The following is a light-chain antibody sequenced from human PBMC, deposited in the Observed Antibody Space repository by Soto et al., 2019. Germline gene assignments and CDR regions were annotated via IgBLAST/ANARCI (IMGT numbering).Light chain of an antibody. V-gene: IGKV3-11*01. Sequence: EVVLTQSPVTLSLSPGERATLSCRASQSVGTFLAWYQQKSGQAPRIIIYDASNRAPGVPGRFSGTGSGTDFALAISGVEPEDFDVYYCQHRTNWPRTFGQGTKLDTK. CDR2: DAS. CDR3: QHRTNWPRT. J-gene: IGKJ2*01. CDR1: QSVGTF.